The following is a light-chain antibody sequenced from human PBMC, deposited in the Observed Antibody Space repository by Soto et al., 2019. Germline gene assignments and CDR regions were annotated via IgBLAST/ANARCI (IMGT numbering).Light chain of an antibody. CDR2: EVN. V-gene: IGLV2-14*01. J-gene: IGLJ3*02. CDR3: ASYTISNTRV. Sequence: QSALTQPASVSGSPGQSITISCTGSNSDVGAYNYVSWYQHHPGKAPKLIIYEVNDRPSGVSHRFSGSKSGNTASLTISGLQADDEADHYCASYTISNTRVFGGGTKLTVL. CDR1: NSDVGAYNY.